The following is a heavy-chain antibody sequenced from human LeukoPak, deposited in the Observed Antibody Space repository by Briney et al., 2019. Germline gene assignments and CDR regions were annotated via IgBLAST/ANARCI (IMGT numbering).Heavy chain of an antibody. J-gene: IGHJ4*02. D-gene: IGHD5-12*01. CDR2: IYYSRNT. CDR1: TVSISSGDYY. CDR3: ARDYSGYHLLDY. V-gene: IGHV4-30-4*01. Sequence: SENLSLTSTVSTVSISSGDYYWRWIRQPPEKGLEWIGYIYYSRNTYYNPSLKSRVTISVDTSNNQFSLKLSSVTAADTALYYCARDYSGYHLLDYWGQGTLVTVSS.